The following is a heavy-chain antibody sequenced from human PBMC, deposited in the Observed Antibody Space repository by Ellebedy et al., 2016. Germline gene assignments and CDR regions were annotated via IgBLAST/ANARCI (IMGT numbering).Heavy chain of an antibody. CDR3: AKLFLYYDILTGSYYFDY. D-gene: IGHD3-9*01. CDR1: GFTFSSYA. V-gene: IGHV3-23*01. CDR2: ISGSGGST. Sequence: GGSLRLXXAASGFTFSSYAMSWVRQAPGKGLEWVSAISGSGGSTYYADSVKGRFTISRDNSKNTLYLQMNSLRAEDTAVYYCAKLFLYYDILTGSYYFDYWGQGTLVTVSS. J-gene: IGHJ4*02.